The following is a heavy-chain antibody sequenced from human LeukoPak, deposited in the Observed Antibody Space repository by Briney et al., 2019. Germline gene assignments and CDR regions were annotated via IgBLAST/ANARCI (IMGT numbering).Heavy chain of an antibody. Sequence: SETLSLTCTVSGGSISSGGYYWSWIRQPPGKGLEWIGYIYYSGSTYYNPSLKSRVTISVDTSKNQFSLKLSSVTAADTAVYYCAREWLKRYFDYWGQGTLVTVSS. CDR2: IYYSGST. J-gene: IGHJ4*02. V-gene: IGHV4-30-4*08. CDR3: AREWLKRYFDY. D-gene: IGHD5-12*01. CDR1: GGSISSGGYY.